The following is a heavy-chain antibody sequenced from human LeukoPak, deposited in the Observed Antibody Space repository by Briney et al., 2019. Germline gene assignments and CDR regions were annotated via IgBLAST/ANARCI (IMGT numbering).Heavy chain of an antibody. Sequence: PGGSLRLSCAASGFAFSSYSMNWVRQAPGKGLEWVSSISSSSSYIYYAGSVKGRFTISRDNAKNSLYLQMNSLRAEDTAVYYCARGMTGWGQGTLVTVSS. CDR2: ISSSSSYI. CDR1: GFAFSSYS. D-gene: IGHD1-20*01. CDR3: ARGMTG. V-gene: IGHV3-21*01. J-gene: IGHJ4*02.